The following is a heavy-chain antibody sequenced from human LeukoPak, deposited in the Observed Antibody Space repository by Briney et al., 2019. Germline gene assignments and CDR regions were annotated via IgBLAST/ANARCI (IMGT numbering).Heavy chain of an antibody. CDR2: MFHSGST. Sequence: SETLSLTCTVSGYSISSGHYWAWIRQSPEKGLECIATMFHSGSTYYNPSLKSRVTTSVDTSKNEFSLKLSSVTAADTAVYYCARDPGGVFDYWGQGTLVTVSS. CDR3: ARDPGGVFDY. V-gene: IGHV4-38-2*02. CDR1: GYSISSGHY. D-gene: IGHD3-16*01. J-gene: IGHJ4*02.